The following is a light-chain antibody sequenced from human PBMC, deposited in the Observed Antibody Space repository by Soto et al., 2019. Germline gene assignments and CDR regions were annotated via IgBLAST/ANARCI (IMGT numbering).Light chain of an antibody. V-gene: IGLV1-40*01. CDR2: GDT. Sequence: QSVLTQPPSVSGAPGQRVTISCTGSSSNIGAGYEVHWYQQLPGTAPKFIIYGDTNRPSGVPDRFSASKSGTSASLAITGLQAEDEADYYCQSHDSSLSGSVFGGGTKL. CDR1: SSNIGAGYE. J-gene: IGLJ2*01. CDR3: QSHDSSLSGSV.